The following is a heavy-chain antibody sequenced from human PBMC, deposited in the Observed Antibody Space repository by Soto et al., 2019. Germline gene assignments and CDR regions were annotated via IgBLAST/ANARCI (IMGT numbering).Heavy chain of an antibody. V-gene: IGHV4-59*01. CDR3: ARAIHPLGDSGYVWHWFDP. D-gene: IGHD5-12*01. J-gene: IGHJ5*02. CDR1: GDSISSYY. CDR2: IYYSGST. Sequence: SETLSLTCTVSGDSISSYYWSWIRQPPGKGLEWIGYIYYSGSTNYNPSLKSRVTISVDTSKNQFSLKLSSVTAADTAVYYCARAIHPLGDSGYVWHWFDPWGQGTLVTVSS.